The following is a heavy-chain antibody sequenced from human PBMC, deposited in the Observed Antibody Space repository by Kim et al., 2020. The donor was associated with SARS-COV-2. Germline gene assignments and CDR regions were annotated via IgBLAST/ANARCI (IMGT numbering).Heavy chain of an antibody. CDR1: GYTLTELS. CDR3: ATAPAIAVAGKGVNNWFDP. V-gene: IGHV1-24*01. CDR2: FDPEDGET. D-gene: IGHD6-19*01. J-gene: IGHJ5*02. Sequence: ASVKVSCKVSGYTLTELSMHWVRQAPGKGLEWMGGFDPEDGETIYAQKFQGRVTMTEDTSTDTVYMELSSLRSEDTAFYYCATAPAIAVAGKGVNNWFDPWGQGTLVTVSS.